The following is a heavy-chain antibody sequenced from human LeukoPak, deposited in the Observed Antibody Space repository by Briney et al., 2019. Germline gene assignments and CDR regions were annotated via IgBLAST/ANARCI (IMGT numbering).Heavy chain of an antibody. J-gene: IGHJ5*02. CDR2: IIPIFGTA. CDR1: GGTFSNYA. CDR3: ARRQALRGRHRAFDP. D-gene: IGHD6-25*01. Sequence: GASVTVSFTASGGTFSNYAVAWVRQAPGQGLEWLGGIIPIFGTAKYAQKFQGRVTITTDESTTTAYMELISLRSEDTAVYYCARRQALRGRHRAFDPWGQGTLVTVSS. V-gene: IGHV1-69*05.